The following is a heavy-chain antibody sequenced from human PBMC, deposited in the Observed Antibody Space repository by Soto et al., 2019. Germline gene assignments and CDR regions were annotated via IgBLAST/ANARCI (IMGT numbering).Heavy chain of an antibody. J-gene: IGHJ3*02. D-gene: IGHD3-22*01. CDR1: GGSISSGDYY. V-gene: IGHV4-30-4*01. CDR3: ARSYYYDSSGYYPHAFDI. Sequence: KPSETLSLTCTVSGGSISSGDYYWSWIRQSPGKGLEWIGYIYYSGSTYYNPSLKSRVTISVDTSKNQFSLKLSSVTAADTAVYYCARSYYYDSSGYYPHAFDIWGQGTMVTVSS. CDR2: IYYSGST.